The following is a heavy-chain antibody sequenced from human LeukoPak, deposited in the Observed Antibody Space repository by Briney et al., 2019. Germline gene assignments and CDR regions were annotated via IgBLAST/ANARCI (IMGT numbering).Heavy chain of an antibody. D-gene: IGHD3-16*02. J-gene: IGHJ4*02. V-gene: IGHV4-38-2*01. CDR1: GYSISSGYY. CDR3: AKAVLYDYVWGSYRSVGEDYFDY. CDR2: IYHSGST. Sequence: SETLSLTCAVSGYSISSGYYWGWIRQPPGKGLEWIGSIYHSGSTYYNPSLKSRVTISVDTSKNQFSLKLSSVTAADTAVYYCAKAVLYDYVWGSYRSVGEDYFDYWGQGTLVTVSS.